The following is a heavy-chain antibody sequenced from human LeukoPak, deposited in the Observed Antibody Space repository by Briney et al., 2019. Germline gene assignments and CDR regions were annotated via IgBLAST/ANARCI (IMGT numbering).Heavy chain of an antibody. Sequence: PSESLSLTCTVSGGSVGSVSSYWTWIRQPPGKGLEWIGYVYHTGGTKYNPSLKSRVTISLDTPKIQFSLRLSSVTAADTAVYYCARDSRHPYYYGLDVWGQGTTVIVSS. V-gene: IGHV4-61*01. CDR3: ARDSRHPYYYGLDV. CDR2: VYHTGGT. J-gene: IGHJ6*02. CDR1: GGSVGSVSSY.